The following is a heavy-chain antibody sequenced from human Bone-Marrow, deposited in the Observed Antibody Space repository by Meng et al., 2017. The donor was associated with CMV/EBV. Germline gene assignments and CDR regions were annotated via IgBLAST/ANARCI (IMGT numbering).Heavy chain of an antibody. CDR3: APGFRSWSGSYSS. Sequence: VPLQHGGAGLLQPSGSLSLPRGVYGAPFSGYWSWVRQPPRKGLEWIGEITHSGSTNYNVSLKSRVTISIDTSKNQFSLKLSSVTATDTAVYYCAPGFRSWSGSYSSWGQGTLVTVSS. J-gene: IGHJ4*02. CDR1: GAPFSGY. V-gene: IGHV4-34*01. D-gene: IGHD1-26*01. CDR2: ITHSGST.